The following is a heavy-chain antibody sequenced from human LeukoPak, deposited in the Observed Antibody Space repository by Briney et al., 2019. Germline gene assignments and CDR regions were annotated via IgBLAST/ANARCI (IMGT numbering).Heavy chain of an antibody. V-gene: IGHV4-34*01. CDR2: INHSGST. Sequence: SETLSLTCAVYGGSFSGYYWSWIRQPPGKGLEWIGEINHSGSTNYNPSLKSRVTISVDTSKNQFSLKLSSVTAADTAVYYCAMDSGYDNPYDAFDIWGQGTMVTVSS. CDR3: AMDSGYDNPYDAFDI. D-gene: IGHD5-12*01. J-gene: IGHJ3*02. CDR1: GGSFSGYY.